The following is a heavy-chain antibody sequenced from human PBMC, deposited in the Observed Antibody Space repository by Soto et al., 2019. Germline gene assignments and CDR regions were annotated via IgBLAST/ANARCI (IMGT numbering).Heavy chain of an antibody. CDR1: GDSISRYY. CDR3: ARDQGGEFLKGSGMDV. D-gene: IGHD3-10*01. J-gene: IGHJ6*02. CDR2: IYYSGET. V-gene: IGHV4-59*01. Sequence: QVQLQESGPGLVKPSETLSLTCTVSGDSISRYYWSWIRLSPGKGLEWIGYIYYSGETNYNPSVKSRVTISVDRTKNQCSLKLSSVTAAYTAVYYCARDQGGEFLKGSGMDVWGQGTTVTVSS.